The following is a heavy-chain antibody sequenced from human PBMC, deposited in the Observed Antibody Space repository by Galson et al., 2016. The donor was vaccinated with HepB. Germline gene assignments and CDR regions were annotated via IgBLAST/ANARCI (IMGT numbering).Heavy chain of an antibody. CDR2: ICPDNSDT. CDR1: GYNFATYW. J-gene: IGHJ6*02. CDR3: ASTSGYSYGPQHGMDV. D-gene: IGHD5-18*01. V-gene: IGHV5-51*01. Sequence: QSGAEVKKPGESLKISCKGSGYNFATYWIGWVRQMPGKGLEWMGIICPDNSDTRYSPSFQGQVTISADKSISTAYLQWSSLKASDTARYYCASTSGYSYGPQHGMDVWGQGTTVTVSS.